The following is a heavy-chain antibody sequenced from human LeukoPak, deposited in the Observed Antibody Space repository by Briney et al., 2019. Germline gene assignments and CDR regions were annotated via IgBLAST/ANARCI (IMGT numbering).Heavy chain of an antibody. CDR2: ISGSGDST. CDR3: AKDLRDSSGYYAYFDY. V-gene: IGHV3-23*01. CDR1: GFTFSSYA. Sequence: GGSLRLSCAASGFTFSSYAMGWVRQAPGKGLEWVSGISGSGDSTYYADSVKGRFTISRDSSKNTLYLQMNSLRAEDTAVYYCAKDLRDSSGYYAYFDYWGQGTLVTVSS. J-gene: IGHJ4*02. D-gene: IGHD3-22*01.